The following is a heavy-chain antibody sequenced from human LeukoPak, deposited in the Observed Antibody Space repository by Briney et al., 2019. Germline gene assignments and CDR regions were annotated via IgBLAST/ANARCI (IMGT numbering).Heavy chain of an antibody. CDR1: GGSISSSSYY. V-gene: IGHV4-39*01. J-gene: IGHJ4*02. D-gene: IGHD3-10*01. Sequence: SETLSLTCTVSGGSISSSSYYWGWIRQPPGKGLEWIGSIYYSGSTYYNPSLKSRVTISVDTSKNQFSLKLSSVTAADTAVYYCARQTTMVRGVIITSYYFDYWGQGTLVTVSS. CDR2: IYYSGST. CDR3: ARQTTMVRGVIITSYYFDY.